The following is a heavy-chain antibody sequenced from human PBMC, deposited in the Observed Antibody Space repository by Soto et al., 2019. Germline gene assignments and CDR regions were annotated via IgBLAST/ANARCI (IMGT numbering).Heavy chain of an antibody. CDR1: GFTFSSYG. Sequence: PGGSLRLSCAASGFTFSSYGMHWVRQAPGKGLERGAVISYDGSNKYYADSVMGRFTISRDNSKNTLYLQMNSLRAEDTAVYYCAKVLAYSYGYGYWGQGTLVTVSS. D-gene: IGHD5-18*01. CDR2: ISYDGSNK. J-gene: IGHJ4*02. CDR3: AKVLAYSYGYGY. V-gene: IGHV3-30*18.